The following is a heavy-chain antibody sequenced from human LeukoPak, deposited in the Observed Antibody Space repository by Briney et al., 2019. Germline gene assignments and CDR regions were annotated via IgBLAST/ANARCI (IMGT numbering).Heavy chain of an antibody. CDR1: VGPISSSSDY. CDR3: ARDDSFYDSSGYYDAFDI. J-gene: IGHJ3*02. CDR2: IYYSGST. V-gene: IGHV4-39*07. Sequence: SETLSLTCTVSVGPISSSSDYWGSIRQPPGKGLEWIGSIYYSGSTYYNPSLKSRVTISVDTCKNQFSLKMSSVTAADTAVYYCARDDSFYDSSGYYDAFDIWGQGTMVTVSS. D-gene: IGHD3-22*01.